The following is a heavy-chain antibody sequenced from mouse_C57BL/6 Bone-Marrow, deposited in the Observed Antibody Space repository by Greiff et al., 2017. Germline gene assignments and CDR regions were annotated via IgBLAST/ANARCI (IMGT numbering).Heavy chain of an antibody. CDR2: INPNYGAT. V-gene: IGHV1-39*01. J-gene: IGHJ2*01. Sequence: EVKLVESGPELVKPGASVKISCKASGYSFTDYYMNWVKQSHGKSLEWIGLINPNYGATSYNHKFKGKATLTVDQSSSTAYMQLNSLTSEDSAVYYCARHGDYFDYWGKGTTLTVSS. CDR3: ARHGDYFDY. CDR1: GYSFTDYY.